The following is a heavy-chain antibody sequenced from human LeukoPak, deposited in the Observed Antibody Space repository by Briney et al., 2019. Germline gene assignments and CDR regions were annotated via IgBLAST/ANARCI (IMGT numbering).Heavy chain of an antibody. V-gene: IGHV3-21*01. Sequence: GGSLRLSCAASGFTFSSYSMNWVRQAPGKGLEWVSSISSSSSYIYYADSVKDRFTISRDNAKSSLYLQMNSLRAEDTAVYYCARDISPLFDYWGQGTLVTVSS. CDR3: ARDISPLFDY. J-gene: IGHJ4*02. CDR2: ISSSSSYI. CDR1: GFTFSSYS.